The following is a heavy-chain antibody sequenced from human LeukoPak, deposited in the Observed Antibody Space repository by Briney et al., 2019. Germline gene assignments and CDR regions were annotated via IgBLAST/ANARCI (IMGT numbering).Heavy chain of an antibody. CDR1: GYSFTSYW. Sequence: RGESLKISCKGSGYSFTSYWIGWVRQMPGKGLEWMGIIYPGDSDTRYSPSFQGQVTISADKSISTAYLQWSSLKASDTAMYYCARNRLDGSGYKSDYYYMDVWGKGTTVTVSS. J-gene: IGHJ6*03. CDR2: IYPGDSDT. D-gene: IGHD3-22*01. V-gene: IGHV5-51*01. CDR3: ARNRLDGSGYKSDYYYMDV.